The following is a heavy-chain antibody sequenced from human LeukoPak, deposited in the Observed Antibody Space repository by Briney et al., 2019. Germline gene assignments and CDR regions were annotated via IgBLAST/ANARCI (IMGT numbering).Heavy chain of an antibody. J-gene: IGHJ3*02. D-gene: IGHD1-14*01. CDR1: GGSISSYY. CDR3: ARHNPWDRRAFDI. CDR2: IYYSGST. Sequence: SETLSLTCTVSGGSISSYYWSWIRQPPGKGLEWIGYIYYSGSTNYNPSLKSRVTISVDTSKNQFSLKLSSVTAADTAVYYCARHNPWDRRAFDIWGQGTMVTVSS. V-gene: IGHV4-59*08.